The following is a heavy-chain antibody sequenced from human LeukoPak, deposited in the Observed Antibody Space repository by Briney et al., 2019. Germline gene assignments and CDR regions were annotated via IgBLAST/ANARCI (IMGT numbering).Heavy chain of an antibody. V-gene: IGHV1-69*13. D-gene: IGHD6-6*01. Sequence: WASVTVSCTASGGTFSSYGISWVRQAPGQGLEWMGGIIPIFGTANYAQKFQGRVTITADESTSTAYMELSSLRSEDTAVYYCARLDEYSSSSRYYGMDVWGQGTTVTVSS. CDR2: IIPIFGTA. CDR3: ARLDEYSSSSRYYGMDV. J-gene: IGHJ6*02. CDR1: GGTFSSYG.